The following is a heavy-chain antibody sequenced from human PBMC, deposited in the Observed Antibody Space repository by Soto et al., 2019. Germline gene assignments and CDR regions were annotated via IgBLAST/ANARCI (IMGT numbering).Heavy chain of an antibody. D-gene: IGHD2-21*01. V-gene: IGHV3-30-3*01. CDR3: ARDPIECGGDVRCYYYYGMDV. J-gene: IGHJ6*02. Sequence: GGSLRLSCAASGFTFSSYAMHWVRQAPGKGLEWVAVISYDGSNKYYADSVKGRFTISRDNSKNTLYLQMNSLRAEDTAVYYCARDPIECGGDVRCYYYYGMDVWGQGTTVTVSS. CDR1: GFTFSSYA. CDR2: ISYDGSNK.